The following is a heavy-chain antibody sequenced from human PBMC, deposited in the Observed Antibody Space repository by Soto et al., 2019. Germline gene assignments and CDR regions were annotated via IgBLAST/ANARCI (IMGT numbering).Heavy chain of an antibody. CDR2: IYYSGST. J-gene: IGHJ5*02. V-gene: IGHV4-30-4*01. D-gene: IGHD3-16*01. Sequence: SETLSLTCTVSGGSISSGDYYWSWIRQPPGKGLEWIGYIYYSGSTYYNPSLKSRVTISVDTSKNQFSLKLSSVTAADTAVYYCARDRAHLGWFDPWGQGTLVTSPQ. CDR3: ARDRAHLGWFDP. CDR1: GGSISSGDYY.